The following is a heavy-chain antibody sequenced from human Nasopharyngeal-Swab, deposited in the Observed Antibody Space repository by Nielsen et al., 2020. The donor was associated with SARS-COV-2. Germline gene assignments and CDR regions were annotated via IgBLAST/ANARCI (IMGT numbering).Heavy chain of an antibody. D-gene: IGHD3-22*01. CDR3: AKVPLYYYDSSGPRDY. J-gene: IGHJ4*02. Sequence: GGSLRLSCAASGFTFSSYAMSWVRQAPGKGLEWVSAISGSGGSTYYADSVKGRFTISRDNSKNTLYPQMNSLRAEDTAVYYCAKVPLYYYDSSGPRDYWGQGTLVTVSS. CDR1: GFTFSSYA. CDR2: ISGSGGST. V-gene: IGHV3-23*01.